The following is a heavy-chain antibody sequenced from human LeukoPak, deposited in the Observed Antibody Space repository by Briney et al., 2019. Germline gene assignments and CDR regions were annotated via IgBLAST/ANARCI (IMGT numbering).Heavy chain of an antibody. J-gene: IGHJ4*02. D-gene: IGHD3-22*01. CDR2: ISSSGSTI. V-gene: IGHV3-11*01. CDR3: ARDGSAYSYYFDY. Sequence: GGSLRLSCAASGFTFSDSYMSWIRQAPGKGLEWLSYISSSGSTIYCADSVKGRFTISRDSAKNSLYLQMNSLRAEDTAVYYCARDGSAYSYYFDYWGQGTLVTVSS. CDR1: GFTFSDSY.